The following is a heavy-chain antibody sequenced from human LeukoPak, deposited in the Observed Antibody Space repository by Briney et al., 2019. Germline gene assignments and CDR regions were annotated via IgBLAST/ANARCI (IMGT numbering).Heavy chain of an antibody. Sequence: GGSLRLSCAASGFTFSSYSMDWVRQAPGKGLEWVSYISSSSSTIYYVDSLKGRLTISRENAKNSLYLQVNSLRAGDTAVYYCARAGYSSTWYSRYFDLWGRGTLVTVSS. J-gene: IGHJ2*01. D-gene: IGHD6-13*01. CDR3: ARAGYSSTWYSRYFDL. CDR1: GFTFSSYS. V-gene: IGHV3-48*01. CDR2: ISSSSSTI.